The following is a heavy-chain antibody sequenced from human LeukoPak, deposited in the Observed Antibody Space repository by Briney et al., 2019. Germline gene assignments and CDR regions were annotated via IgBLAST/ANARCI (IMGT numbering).Heavy chain of an antibody. CDR1: GAAISSYY. J-gene: IGHJ4*02. CDR3: AKPGAPMGGY. CDR2: IYSSGST. D-gene: IGHD1-14*01. V-gene: IGHV4-59*01. Sequence: SETLSLTSTVSGAAISSYYWSWIRQPPGKGLEWIGYIYSSGSTNYNPSLKSRVTISVDTSKNQFSLRLTSVTTADTAVYYCAKPGAPMGGYWGQGTLVTVSS.